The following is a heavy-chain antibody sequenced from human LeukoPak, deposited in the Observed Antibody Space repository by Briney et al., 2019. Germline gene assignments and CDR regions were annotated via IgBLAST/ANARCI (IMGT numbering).Heavy chain of an antibody. CDR3: GSDHRAQYYNSRGYVGY. CDR1: DYTFTTYG. Sequence: ASVKVSCKASDYTFTTYGISWVRQAPGQGPEWMGWISPHTGNTNYAPTFQGRVTMTTDTSTSTAYMEVRSLRSDDTAVYYCGSDHRAQYYNSRGYVGYWGQGTLVTVSS. J-gene: IGHJ4*01. D-gene: IGHD3-22*01. V-gene: IGHV1-18*01. CDR2: ISPHTGNT.